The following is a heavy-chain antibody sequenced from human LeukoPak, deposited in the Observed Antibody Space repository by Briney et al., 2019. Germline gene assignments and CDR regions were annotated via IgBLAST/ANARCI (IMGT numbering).Heavy chain of an antibody. CDR2: MNPDSGGS. J-gene: IGHJ4*02. Sequence: TLNVSCKPSLFTLSAFYMHSVRQSAGPQGRCLGWMNPDSGGSEYGQKFQGRVTFTSDTSSTTIYMEIRSLKSDDTAVYYCARDMTGGIWARATSFDHWGQGTLVTVSS. CDR1: LFTLSAFY. D-gene: IGHD1-14*01. V-gene: IGHV1-2*02. CDR3: ARDMTGGIWARATSFDH.